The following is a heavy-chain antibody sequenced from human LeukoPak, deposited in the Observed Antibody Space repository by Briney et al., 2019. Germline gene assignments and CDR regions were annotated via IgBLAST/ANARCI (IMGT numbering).Heavy chain of an antibody. CDR2: ISDSGTTI. CDR3: ARGENFLSGTYQRAFDN. D-gene: IGHD1-26*01. J-gene: IGHJ4*02. CDR1: GFSLTSYE. V-gene: IGHV3-48*03. Sequence: PGGSLRLSCAASGFSLTSYEMNWVRQAPGKGLEWVSYISDSGTTIYYADSVKGRFTISRDNAKNSLYLQMNSLRAEDTALYYCARGENFLSGTYQRAFDNWGQGTLVTVSS.